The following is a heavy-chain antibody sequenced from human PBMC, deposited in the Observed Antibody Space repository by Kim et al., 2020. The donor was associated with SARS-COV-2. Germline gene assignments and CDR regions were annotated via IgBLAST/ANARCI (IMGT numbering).Heavy chain of an antibody. V-gene: IGHV4-4*07. Sequence: SETLSLTCTVSGGSISSYYWSWIRQPAGKGLEWIGRIYTSGSTNYNPSLKSRVTMSVDTSKNQFSLKLSSVTAEDTAVYYCARGGYSGYARGPFDPWGQGTLVTVSS. CDR1: GGSISSYY. CDR3: ARGGYSGYARGPFDP. CDR2: IYTSGST. J-gene: IGHJ5*02. D-gene: IGHD5-12*01.